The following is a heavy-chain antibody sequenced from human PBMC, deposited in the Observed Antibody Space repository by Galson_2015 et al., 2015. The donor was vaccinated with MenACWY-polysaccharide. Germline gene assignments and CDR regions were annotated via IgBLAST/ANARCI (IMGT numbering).Heavy chain of an antibody. Sequence: QSGAEVKKPGEPLKISCKGSGYSFTSYWIGWVRQMPGKGLEWMGIIYPGDSDTRYSPSFQGQVTISADKSISTAYLQWSSLKASDTAMYYCARHEGRYCSSTSCHEVGYYYGMDVWGQGTTVTVSS. CDR2: IYPGDSDT. CDR1: GYSFTSYW. D-gene: IGHD2-2*01. J-gene: IGHJ6*02. CDR3: ARHEGRYCSSTSCHEVGYYYGMDV. V-gene: IGHV5-51*01.